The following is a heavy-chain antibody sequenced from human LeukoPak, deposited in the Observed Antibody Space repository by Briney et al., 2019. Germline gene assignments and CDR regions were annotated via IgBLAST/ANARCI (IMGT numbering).Heavy chain of an antibody. CDR1: GFNFGSDA. J-gene: IGHJ4*02. CDR3: AKGPLRGTAAAIDY. CDR2: ISYDGRNK. D-gene: IGHD2-2*01. V-gene: IGHV3-30*18. Sequence: GGSLRLSCTASGFNFGSDAMHWVRQAPGKGLEWVAVISYDGRNKHYPDSVKGRFTISRDISTDTLWLQMDSLRTEDTAVYYCAKGPLRGTAAAIDYWGQGTLVTVSS.